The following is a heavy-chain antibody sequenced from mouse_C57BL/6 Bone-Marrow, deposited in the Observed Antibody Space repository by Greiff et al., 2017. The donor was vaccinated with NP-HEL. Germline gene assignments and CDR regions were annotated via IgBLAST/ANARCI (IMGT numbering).Heavy chain of an antibody. CDR2: ISDGGSYT. CDR3: ARGPFYGSSYRYAMDY. J-gene: IGHJ4*01. D-gene: IGHD1-1*01. CDR1: GFTFSSYA. V-gene: IGHV5-4*03. Sequence: EVMLVESGGGLVKPGGSLKLSCAASGFTFSSYAMSCVRQTPEKRLEWVATISDGGSYTYYPDNVKGRFTISRDNAKNNLYLQMSHLKSEDTAMYYCARGPFYGSSYRYAMDYWGQGTSVTVSS.